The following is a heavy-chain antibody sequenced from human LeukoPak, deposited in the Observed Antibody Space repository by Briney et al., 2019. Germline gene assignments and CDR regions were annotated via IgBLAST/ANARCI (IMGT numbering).Heavy chain of an antibody. D-gene: IGHD3-3*01. J-gene: IGHJ4*02. CDR2: IKQDGSEK. V-gene: IGHV3-7*01. CDR3: ARRITIFGVAYDY. Sequence: PGGSLRLSCAASGFTFSSYWMHWVRQAPGKGLEWVANIKQDGSEKYYVDSVKGRFTISRDNAKNSLYLQMNSLRAEDTAVYYCARRITIFGVAYDYWGQGTLVTVSS. CDR1: GFTFSSYW.